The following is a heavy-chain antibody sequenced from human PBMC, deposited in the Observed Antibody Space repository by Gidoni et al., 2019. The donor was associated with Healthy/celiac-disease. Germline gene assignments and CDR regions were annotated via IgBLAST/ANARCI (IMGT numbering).Heavy chain of an antibody. Sequence: EVQLVESGGGLVQPGLSLRLSCTASGFTFGDYAMSWVLQAPGKGLEWVGFIRSKAYGGTTEYAASVKGRFTISRDDSKSIAYLQMNSLKTEDTAVYYCTRDKGYCSGGSCYLWQYYFDYWGQGTLVTVSS. CDR2: IRSKAYGGTT. CDR3: TRDKGYCSGGSCYLWQYYFDY. V-gene: IGHV3-49*04. CDR1: GFTFGDYA. D-gene: IGHD2-15*01. J-gene: IGHJ4*02.